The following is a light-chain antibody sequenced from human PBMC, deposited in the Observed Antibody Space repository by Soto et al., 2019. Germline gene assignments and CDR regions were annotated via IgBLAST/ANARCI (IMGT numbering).Light chain of an antibody. CDR2: DAS. CDR3: QQCNTPLNT. Sequence: DIQMTQSPSTLSASVGDRVTITCRASQSISTWLAWYQQRPGEAPKLLIYDASSLASGVPSRFSGSGSGTEFTLTISSLQPDDFATYPCQQCNTPLNTFGQGTKVEIK. V-gene: IGKV1-5*01. CDR1: QSISTW. J-gene: IGKJ2*01.